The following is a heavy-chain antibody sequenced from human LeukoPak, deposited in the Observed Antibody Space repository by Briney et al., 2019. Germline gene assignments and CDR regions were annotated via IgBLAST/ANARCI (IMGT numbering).Heavy chain of an antibody. CDR1: GFTFSSYA. J-gene: IGHJ4*02. Sequence: PGGSLRLSCAASGFTFSSYAMHWVRQAPGKGLEWVAVISYDGSNKYYADSVKGRFTISRDNSKNTLYLQMNSLRAEDTAVYYCARVNWYYDGSGYLDYWGQGTLVTVSS. D-gene: IGHD3-22*01. CDR3: ARVNWYYDGSGYLDY. V-gene: IGHV3-30-3*01. CDR2: ISYDGSNK.